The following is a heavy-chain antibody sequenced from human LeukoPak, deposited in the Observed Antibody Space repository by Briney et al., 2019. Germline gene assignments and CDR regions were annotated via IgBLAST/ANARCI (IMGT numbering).Heavy chain of an antibody. CDR2: FDPEDGET. D-gene: IGHD1/OR15-1a*01. Sequence: ASVKVSCKVSGYTLTELSMHWVRRAPGKGLEWMGGFDPEDGETIYAQKFQGRVTMTEDTSTDTAYMELSSLRSEDTAVYYCATELPVQNGAVLEHPGPAPGDYFDYWGQGTLVTVSS. CDR3: ATELPVQNGAVLEHPGPAPGDYFDY. J-gene: IGHJ4*02. CDR1: GYTLTELS. V-gene: IGHV1-24*01.